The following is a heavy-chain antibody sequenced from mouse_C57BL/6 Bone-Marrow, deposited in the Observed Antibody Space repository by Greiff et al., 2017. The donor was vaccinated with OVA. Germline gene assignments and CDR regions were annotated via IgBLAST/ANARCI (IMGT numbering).Heavy chain of an antibody. J-gene: IGHJ3*01. V-gene: IGHV5-6*01. CDR3: ARLVRAWFAY. Sequence: EVQLVESGGDLVKPGGSLKLSCAASGFTFSSYGMSWVRQTPDKRLEWVATISSGGSYTYYPDSVKGRFTISRDNAKNTLHLQMSSLKSEDTAMYYCARLVRAWFAYWGQGTLVTVSA. CDR2: ISSGGSYT. CDR1: GFTFSSYG.